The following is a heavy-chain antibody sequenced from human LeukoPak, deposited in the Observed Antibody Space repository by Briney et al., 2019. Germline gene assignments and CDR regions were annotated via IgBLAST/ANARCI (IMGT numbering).Heavy chain of an antibody. Sequence: GGTLRLFCAASGFTFSSYWMNWVRQAPGKGLEWVSSISSSSSYIYYADSVKGRFTISRDNAKNTLYLQMNSLRAEDTAVYYCARDLGYYGSGSYYRTFYYFDYWGQGTLVTVSS. J-gene: IGHJ4*02. CDR3: ARDLGYYGSGSYYRTFYYFDY. V-gene: IGHV3-21*01. D-gene: IGHD3-10*01. CDR1: GFTFSSYW. CDR2: ISSSSSYI.